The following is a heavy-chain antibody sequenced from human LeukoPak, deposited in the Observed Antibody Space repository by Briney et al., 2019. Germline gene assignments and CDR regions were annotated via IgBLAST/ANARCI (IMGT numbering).Heavy chain of an antibody. CDR1: GYSFTSYW. CDR2: IYPGDSDT. V-gene: IGHV5-51*01. CDR3: ARLTAAMFSGYYYMDV. D-gene: IGHD2-2*01. Sequence: PGESLKISCKGSGYSFTSYWIGWVRQMPGKGLEWMGIIYPGDSDTRYSPSFQGQVTISADKSISTAYLQWSSLKASDTAMYYCARLTAAMFSGYYYMDVWGKGTTVTVSS. J-gene: IGHJ6*03.